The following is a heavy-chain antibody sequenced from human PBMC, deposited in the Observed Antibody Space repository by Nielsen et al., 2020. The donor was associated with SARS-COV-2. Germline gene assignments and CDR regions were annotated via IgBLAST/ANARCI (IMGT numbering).Heavy chain of an antibody. J-gene: IGHJ4*02. CDR3: ARVSGYYWPQDY. V-gene: IGHV3-23*01. CDR1: GFSFNTFG. CDR2: ISGTADST. D-gene: IGHD5-12*01. Sequence: GGSLRLSCAASGFSFNTFGMSWVRQTPGKGLEWISTISGTADSTYYADSVKGRFTIPRDNSKNTLYLQMNSLRAEDTATYYCARVSGYYWPQDYWGQGTLVTVSS.